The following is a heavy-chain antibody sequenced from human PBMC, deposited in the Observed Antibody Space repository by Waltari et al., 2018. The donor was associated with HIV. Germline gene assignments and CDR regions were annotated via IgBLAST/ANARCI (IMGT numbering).Heavy chain of an antibody. CDR3: ARAGVVPALFDL. CDR1: DAYIKTDYY. D-gene: IGHD3-3*01. CDR2: ASHSGGT. V-gene: IGHV4-38-2*02. J-gene: IGHJ2*01. Sequence: QVQLQESGPGLVKPSETLSPSCIVSDAYIKTDYYWGWIRQPPGKGLEWLGSASHSGGTFHNASLQSRVTISVDRSKNQVSLKVNSVTAADTAVYYCARAGVVPALFDLWGRGTLVTVSS.